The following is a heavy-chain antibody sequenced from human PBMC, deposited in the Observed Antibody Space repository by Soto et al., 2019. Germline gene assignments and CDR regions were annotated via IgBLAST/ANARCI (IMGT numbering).Heavy chain of an antibody. CDR2: ISAYNGNT. D-gene: IGHD2-15*01. V-gene: IGHV1-18*01. CDR1: GYTFTSYG. J-gene: IGHJ4*02. Sequence: ASVKVSCKASGYTFTSYGISWVRQAPGQGLEWMGWISAYNGNTNYAQKLQGRVTMTTDTSTSTAYMELRGLRSDDTAVYYCAKNNYCSGGSCSLLSFDYWGQGTLVTVSS. CDR3: AKNNYCSGGSCSLLSFDY.